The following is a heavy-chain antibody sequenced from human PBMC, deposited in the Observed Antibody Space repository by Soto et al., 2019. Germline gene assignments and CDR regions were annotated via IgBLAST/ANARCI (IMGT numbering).Heavy chain of an antibody. Sequence: QVHLVESGGGLVKTGGSLRLSCAASGFTFSDSYINWIRQAPGKGLEWVSYISGSGSTIYYADSVKGRFTISRDNAKKSVFLQMNRLRAEDTAVYYCARGAFDIWGQGTTVTVSS. CDR2: ISGSGSTI. CDR1: GFTFSDSY. CDR3: ARGAFDI. V-gene: IGHV3-11*01. J-gene: IGHJ3*02.